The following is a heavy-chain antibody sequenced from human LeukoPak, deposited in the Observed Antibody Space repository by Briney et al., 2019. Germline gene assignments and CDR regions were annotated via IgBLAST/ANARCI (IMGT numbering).Heavy chain of an antibody. CDR1: GGSISSYY. J-gene: IGHJ4*02. V-gene: IGHV4-4*07. D-gene: IGHD1-26*01. CDR2: IYTSGST. CDR3: ARVRGYSGRNFFDY. Sequence: SETLSLTCTVSGGSISSYYWSWIRQPPGKGLEWIGRIYTSGSTNYNPSLKSRVTMSVDTSKNQFSLKLSSVTAADTAVYYCARVRGYSGRNFFDYWGQGTLVTVSS.